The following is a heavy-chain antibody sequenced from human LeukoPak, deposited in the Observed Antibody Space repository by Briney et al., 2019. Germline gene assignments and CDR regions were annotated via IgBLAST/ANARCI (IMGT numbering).Heavy chain of an antibody. V-gene: IGHV5-51*01. CDR2: IYPGDSET. J-gene: IGHJ6*02. D-gene: IGHD1-26*01. CDR1: GYNFRKQW. Sequence: GEFLKISCKAVGYNFRKQWLAWARQMPGKGLEWMGFIYPGDSETKYSPSVQGLVTISADKSISTAYLQWSSLKASDTAMYYCARIIVGATNYYYGMDVWGQGTTVTVSS. CDR3: ARIIVGATNYYYGMDV.